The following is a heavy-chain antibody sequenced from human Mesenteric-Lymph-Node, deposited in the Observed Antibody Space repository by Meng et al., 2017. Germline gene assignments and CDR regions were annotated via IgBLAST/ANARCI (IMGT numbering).Heavy chain of an antibody. CDR3: ARVAGKYSSSASFDY. V-gene: IGHV4-59*01. Sequence: SETLSLTCTVSGGSISSYYWSWIRQPPGKGLEWIGYIYYSGSTNYNPSLKSRVTISVDTSKNHFSLKLNSVTAADTAVYYCARVAGKYSSSASFDYWGQGTLVTVSS. CDR2: IYYSGST. D-gene: IGHD6-6*01. CDR1: GGSISSYY. J-gene: IGHJ4*02.